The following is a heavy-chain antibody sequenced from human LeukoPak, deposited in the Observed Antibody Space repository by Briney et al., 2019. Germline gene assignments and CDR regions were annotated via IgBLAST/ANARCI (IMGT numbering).Heavy chain of an antibody. CDR2: ITGTGGTT. V-gene: IGHV3-23*01. Sequence: PGGSLRLSCVVSGLTFSSSALSWVRQAPGKGLQWVSSITGTGGTTHYADSVKGRFTVSRDNSKNTLYLQMNSLRAEDTAVYYCAKELSVRNQFDYWGQGTLVTVSS. J-gene: IGHJ4*02. CDR3: AKELSVRNQFDY. D-gene: IGHD1-14*01. CDR1: GLTFSSSA.